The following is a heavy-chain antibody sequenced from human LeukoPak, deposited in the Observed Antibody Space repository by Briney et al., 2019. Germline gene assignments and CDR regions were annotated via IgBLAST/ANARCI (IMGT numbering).Heavy chain of an antibody. D-gene: IGHD1-14*01. CDR2: VYYSGNT. V-gene: IGHV4-31*11. J-gene: IGHJ4*02. CDR3: ARDGATGVFEY. Sequence: SETLSLTCAVSGVSIRSAGYSYYWIRQHPGKGLEWIGHVYYSGNTSYNPSLKSRVAMSIDPSKNQFSLNLTSVTAADTAVYFCARDGATGVFEYWGQGILVAVSS. CDR1: GVSIRSAGYS.